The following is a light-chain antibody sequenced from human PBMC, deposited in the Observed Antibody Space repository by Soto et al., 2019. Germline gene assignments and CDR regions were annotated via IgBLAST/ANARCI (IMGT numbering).Light chain of an antibody. CDR1: RDGSSW. Sequence: DIQMTQSPSTLSASVGDRDTITCRASRDGSSWLAWYQQKPGKAPKLLISDASSLESGVPSRFSGSRSGTEFTLTISRLQPDDFATYYCQQYNTYRMFGQGTKVEIK. V-gene: IGKV1-5*01. CDR2: DAS. CDR3: QQYNTYRM. J-gene: IGKJ1*01.